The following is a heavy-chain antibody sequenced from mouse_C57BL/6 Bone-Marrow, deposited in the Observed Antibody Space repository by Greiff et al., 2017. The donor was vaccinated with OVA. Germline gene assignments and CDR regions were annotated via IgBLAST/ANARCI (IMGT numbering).Heavy chain of an antibody. CDR1: GFSLTSYG. Sequence: VQLVESGPGLVAPSQSLSITCTASGFSLTSYGVDWVRQPPGKGLEWLGVIWGGGSTNYNSALMSSLSISKENAESQVFLKMNSLQTDDTAMYYCAKHSKFSWFAYWGQGTLVTVSA. V-gene: IGHV2-9*01. J-gene: IGHJ3*01. CDR3: AKHSKFSWFAY. CDR2: IWGGGST.